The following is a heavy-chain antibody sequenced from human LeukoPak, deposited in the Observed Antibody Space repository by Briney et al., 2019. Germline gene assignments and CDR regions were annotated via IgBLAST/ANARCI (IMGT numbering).Heavy chain of an antibody. CDR1: GFTFRSYE. Sequence: PGGSLRLYCENTGFTFRSYEMNWGGQAPGQGLEWIAYLSSSGSAFSYADSVKGRFTIARDNAKNSVYLEMNSLRADDTAVFYCAELGITMIGGVWGKGTTVTISS. CDR3: AELGITMIGGV. CDR2: LSSSGSAF. J-gene: IGHJ6*03. D-gene: IGHD3-10*02. V-gene: IGHV3-48*03.